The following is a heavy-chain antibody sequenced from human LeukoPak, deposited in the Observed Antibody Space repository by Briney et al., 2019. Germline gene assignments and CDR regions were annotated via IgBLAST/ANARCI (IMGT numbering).Heavy chain of an antibody. CDR1: GGSISSGDYS. D-gene: IGHD2-15*01. V-gene: IGHV4-30-2*01. Sequence: SETLSLTCAVSGGSISSGDYSWSWIRQPPGKGLEWIGYIYHSGSTYYNPSLRSRVTVSVDRSKNHFSLKLSSVTAADTAVYFCAREAATGYFDYCGQGTLVTVSS. CDR3: AREAATGYFDY. J-gene: IGHJ4*02. CDR2: IYHSGST.